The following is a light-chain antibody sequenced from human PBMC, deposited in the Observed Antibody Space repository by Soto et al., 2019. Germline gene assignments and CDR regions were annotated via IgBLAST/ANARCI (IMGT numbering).Light chain of an antibody. CDR2: AAS. V-gene: IGKV1-8*01. CDR1: QGISSY. CDR3: QQYYSYPHT. Sequence: AIRMTQSPSSFSASTGDRVTITCRASQGISSYLAWYQQKPGKAPKLLIYAASTLQSGVPSRFSGSQSATDFTLTISCLQSEDFATYYCQQYYSYPHTFGQGTKVEIK. J-gene: IGKJ1*01.